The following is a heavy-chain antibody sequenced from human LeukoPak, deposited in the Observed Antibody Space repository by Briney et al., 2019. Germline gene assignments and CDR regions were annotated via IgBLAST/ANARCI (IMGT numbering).Heavy chain of an antibody. CDR1: GFTFDDYG. D-gene: IGHD5-18*01. V-gene: IGHV3-20*04. Sequence: PGGSLRLSCAASGFTFDDYGMSWVRHAPGKGLEWVSGINWNGGSTGYADSVKGRFTISRDNSKNTLYLQMNSPRSEDTAVYYCARDTPTWSDTAMVVGELNAFDIWGQGTMVTVSS. CDR3: ARDTPTWSDTAMVVGELNAFDI. J-gene: IGHJ3*02. CDR2: INWNGGST.